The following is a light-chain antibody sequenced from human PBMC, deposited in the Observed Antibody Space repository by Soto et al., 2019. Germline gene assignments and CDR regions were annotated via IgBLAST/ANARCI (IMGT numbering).Light chain of an antibody. Sequence: QSALTQPSSVSGSPGQSITISCTGTSSDVGAYHYVSWYRQHPGKAPKIMIYEVTNRPSGISNRFYGSKSGSTASLTISGLQDEDEADYYCSSYTSSSTLVFGGGTKLTVL. V-gene: IGLV2-14*01. CDR3: SSYTSSSTLV. CDR1: SSDVGAYHY. J-gene: IGLJ3*02. CDR2: EVT.